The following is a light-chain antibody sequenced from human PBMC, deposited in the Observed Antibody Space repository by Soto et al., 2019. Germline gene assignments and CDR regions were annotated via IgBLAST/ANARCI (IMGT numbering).Light chain of an antibody. CDR2: DVS. V-gene: IGLV2-11*01. CDR1: SSDVGGYNY. J-gene: IGLJ2*01. CDR3: CSYAGSYTYVV. Sequence: QSALTQPASVSGSAGQSVTISCTGTSSDVGGYNYVSWYQQHPGKAPKLMIYDVSKRPSGVPDRFSGSKSGNTASLTISGLQAEDEADYYCCSYAGSYTYVVFGGGTKLTVL.